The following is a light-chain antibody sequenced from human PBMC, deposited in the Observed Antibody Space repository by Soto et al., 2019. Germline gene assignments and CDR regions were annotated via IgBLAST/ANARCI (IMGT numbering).Light chain of an antibody. CDR2: DAS. CDR1: QSVSSY. Sequence: EIVLTQSPATLSLSPGETATLSCRASQSVSSYLAWYQQKPGQAPRLLIYDASNRATGIPARFSGSGSGTHFTLTISSLEPEDFPVYYCQQRSNWPRATFGGGTKVELK. V-gene: IGKV3-11*01. CDR3: QQRSNWPRAT. J-gene: IGKJ4*01.